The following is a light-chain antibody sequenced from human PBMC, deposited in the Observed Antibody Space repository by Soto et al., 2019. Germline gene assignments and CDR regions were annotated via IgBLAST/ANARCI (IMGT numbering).Light chain of an antibody. Sequence: QSVLTQPASVSGSPGQSITISCTGTSSDVGTYNLVSWYQQHPGKAPKLMLYEGSKRPSGVSNRFSGSNSDNTASLTISGLQAEDEADYYCCSYAAGSAPYVFGTGTKLTVL. CDR1: SSDVGTYNL. V-gene: IGLV2-23*01. CDR2: EGS. CDR3: CSYAAGSAPYV. J-gene: IGLJ1*01.